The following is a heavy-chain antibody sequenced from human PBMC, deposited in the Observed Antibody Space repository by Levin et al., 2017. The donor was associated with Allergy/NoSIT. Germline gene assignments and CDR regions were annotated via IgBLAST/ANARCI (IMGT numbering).Heavy chain of an antibody. D-gene: IGHD2-21*02. Sequence: GESLKISCAASGFTFSSYSMAWVRQAPGKGLEWVSVISGSGGTTHYADSVRGRFTISRDNSKNTVFLQMNILRAEDTATYYCAKEDSSCGSDCNSLLDYWGQGTLVTVSS. CDR1: GFTFSSYS. J-gene: IGHJ4*02. V-gene: IGHV3-23*01. CDR2: ISGSGGTT. CDR3: AKEDSSCGSDCNSLLDY.